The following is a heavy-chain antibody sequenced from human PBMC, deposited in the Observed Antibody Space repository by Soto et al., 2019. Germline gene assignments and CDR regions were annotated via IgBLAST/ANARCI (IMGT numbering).Heavy chain of an antibody. CDR2: IDPSDSYT. CDR1: GYSFTSYW. CDR3: ASSIAARSNYYYGMNV. Sequence: GESLKISCKGSGYSFTSYWISWVRQMPGKGLEWMGRIDPSDSYTNYSPSFQGHVTISADKSISTAYLQWSSLKASDTAMYYCASSIAARSNYYYGMNVWGQGTTVTVSS. V-gene: IGHV5-10-1*01. J-gene: IGHJ6*02. D-gene: IGHD6-6*01.